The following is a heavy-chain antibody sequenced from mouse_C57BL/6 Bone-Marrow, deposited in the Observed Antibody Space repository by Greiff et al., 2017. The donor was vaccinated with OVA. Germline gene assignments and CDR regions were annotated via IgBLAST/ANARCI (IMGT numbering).Heavy chain of an antibody. CDR3: TPLGLRRRGY. CDR2: IDPENGDT. V-gene: IGHV14-4*01. D-gene: IGHD2-2*01. CDR1: GFNIKDDY. Sequence: QLQQSGAELVRPGASVKLSCTASGFNIKDDYMHWVKQRPEQGLEWIGWIDPENGDTEYASKFQGKATITADTSSNTAYLQLSSLTSEDTAVYYCTPLGLRRRGYWGQGTTLTVSS. J-gene: IGHJ2*01.